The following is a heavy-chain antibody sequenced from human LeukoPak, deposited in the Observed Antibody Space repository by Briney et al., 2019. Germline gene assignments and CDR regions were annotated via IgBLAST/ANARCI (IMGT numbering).Heavy chain of an antibody. CDR2: INPNSGGT. D-gene: IGHD6-13*01. Sequence: ASVKVSCKASGYTFTGYYMHWVRQAPGQGLEWMGWINPNSGGTNYAQKFQGRVTMTRDTSISTAYMELSSLRSEDTAVYYCARGHDYSSSYYYYYMDVWGKGTTVTVSS. CDR1: GYTFTGYY. CDR3: ARGHDYSSSYYYYYMDV. J-gene: IGHJ6*03. V-gene: IGHV1-2*02.